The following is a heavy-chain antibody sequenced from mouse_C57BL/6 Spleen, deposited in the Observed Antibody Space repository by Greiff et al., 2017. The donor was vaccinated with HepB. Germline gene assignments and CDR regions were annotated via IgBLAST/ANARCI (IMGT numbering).Heavy chain of an antibody. CDR1: GYTFTDYD. CDR3: AFPSSYDSNYYVDY. D-gene: IGHD2-5*01. Sequence: EVQLQQSGPELVKPGASVKMSCKASGYTFTDYDMHWVKQSHGKSLEWIGYINPNNGGTSYNQKFKGKATLTVNKSSSTAYMELRSLTSEDSAVYYCAFPSSYDSNYYVDYWGQGTTLTVSS. CDR2: INPNNGGT. J-gene: IGHJ2*01. V-gene: IGHV1-22*01.